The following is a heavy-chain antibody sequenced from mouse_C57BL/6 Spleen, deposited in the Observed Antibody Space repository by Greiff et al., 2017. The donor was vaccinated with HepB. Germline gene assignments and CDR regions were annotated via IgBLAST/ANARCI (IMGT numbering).Heavy chain of an antibody. CDR2: IWSGGST. J-gene: IGHJ2*01. V-gene: IGHV2-2*01. Sequence: QVQLKQSGPGLVQPSQSLSITCTVSGFSLTSYGVHWVRQSPGKGLEWLGVIWSGGSTDYNADFISRLSISKDNSKSQVFFKMNSLQADDTAIYYCARGDVYSYYFDYWGQGTTLTVSS. CDR1: GFSLTSYG. CDR3: ARGDVYSYYFDY. D-gene: IGHD2-3*01.